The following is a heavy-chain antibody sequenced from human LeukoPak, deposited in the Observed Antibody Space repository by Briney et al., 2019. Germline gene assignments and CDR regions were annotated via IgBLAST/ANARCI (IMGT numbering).Heavy chain of an antibody. CDR1: GYTFTSYA. CDR2: INAGNGNT. Sequence: ASVKVSCKASGYTFTSYAMHWMRQAPGQRHEWMGWINAGNGNTKYSQKFQGRVTITRDTSASTAYMELSSLRSEDTAVYYCAREGSGYAFGDYWGQGTLVTVSS. CDR3: AREGSGYAFGDY. J-gene: IGHJ4*02. V-gene: IGHV1-3*01. D-gene: IGHD5-12*01.